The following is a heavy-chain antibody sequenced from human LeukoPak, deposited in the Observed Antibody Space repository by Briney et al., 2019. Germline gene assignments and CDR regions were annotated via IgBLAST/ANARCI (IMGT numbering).Heavy chain of an antibody. V-gene: IGHV4-31*03. CDR1: GVSISSGGYY. D-gene: IGHD3-3*01. CDR2: IYYSGST. J-gene: IGHJ4*02. Sequence: PSETLSLTCTVSGVSISSGGYYWSWIRQHPGKGLEWIGYIYYSGSTYYNPSLKSRVTISVDTSKNQFSLKLSSVTAADTAVYYCARGRRGTIFGVVTYKGNYFDYWGQGTLVTVSS. CDR3: ARGRRGTIFGVVTYKGNYFDY.